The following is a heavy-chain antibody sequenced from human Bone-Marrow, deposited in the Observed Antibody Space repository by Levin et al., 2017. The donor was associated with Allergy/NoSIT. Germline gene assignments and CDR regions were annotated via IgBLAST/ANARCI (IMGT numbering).Heavy chain of an antibody. CDR3: ATLIYGEHH. CDR1: GSIFPNFW. D-gene: IGHD2/OR15-2a*01. CDR2: IYPLDLDT. Sequence: GGSLRLSCKASGSIFPNFWIGWVRQIPGEGLEWMAIIYPLDLDTKYSPSFQGRVTISADRSTTTAYLQWSSLEASDTAMYYCATLIYGEHHWGQGTLVAVSS. V-gene: IGHV5-51*01. J-gene: IGHJ5*02.